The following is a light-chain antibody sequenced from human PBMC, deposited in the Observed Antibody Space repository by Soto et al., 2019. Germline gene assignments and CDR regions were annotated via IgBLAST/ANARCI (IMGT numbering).Light chain of an antibody. CDR2: QDS. V-gene: IGLV1-47*01. CDR3: SAWDDSLSGPV. J-gene: IGLJ3*02. Sequence: QSVLTQPPSASGTPGQRVTISCSGSGSNIGSRYVYWYRQLPGTAPKLLIYQDSQQPSGVPDRFSGSKSGTSASLAISGLRSEDEADYYCSAWDDSLSGPVFGGGTKVTVL. CDR1: GSNIGSRY.